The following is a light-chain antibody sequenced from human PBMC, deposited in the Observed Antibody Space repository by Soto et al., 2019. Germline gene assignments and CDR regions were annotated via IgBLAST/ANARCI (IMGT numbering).Light chain of an antibody. J-gene: IGKJ1*01. Sequence: DIQVTQSPSSLSSSVGDRVTITVRASQGISNSLAWYQQKPGKVPKLLIYAASTLQSGVPSRFSGSGSGTDFTLTISSLQPEDVATYYCQNYNSDPKTFGRGTKVDIK. CDR2: AAS. CDR1: QGISNS. CDR3: QNYNSDPKT. V-gene: IGKV1-27*01.